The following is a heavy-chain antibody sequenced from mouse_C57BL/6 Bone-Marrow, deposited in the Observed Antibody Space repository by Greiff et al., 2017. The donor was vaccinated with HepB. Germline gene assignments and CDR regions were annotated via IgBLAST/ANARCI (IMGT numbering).Heavy chain of an antibody. CDR3: ARDDYGRHVDY. Sequence: QVQLQQSGAELARPGASVKLSCKASGYTFTSYGISWVKQRTGQGLEWIGEIYPRSGNTYYNEKFKGKATLTADKSSSTAYMELRSLTSEDSAVDFCARDDYGRHVDYWGQGTTRTVSS. V-gene: IGHV1-81*01. J-gene: IGHJ2*01. CDR2: IYPRSGNT. CDR1: GYTFTSYG. D-gene: IGHD1-1*01.